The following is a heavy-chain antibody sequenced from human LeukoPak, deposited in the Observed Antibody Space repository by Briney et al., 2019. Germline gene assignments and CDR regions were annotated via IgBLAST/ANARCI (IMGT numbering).Heavy chain of an antibody. CDR2: FDPEDGET. CDR3: ATHSSAYYYVNPLWQH. J-gene: IGHJ1*01. D-gene: IGHD3-22*01. CDR1: GYILTELS. Sequence: ASVKVSCKVYGYILTELSMHWVRQAPGKGLEWMGGFDPEDGETIYAQKFQGRFTMTEDTSTDTAYMELSSLRSEDTAAYYCATHSSAYYYVNPLWQHWGQGTLVTVSS. V-gene: IGHV1-24*01.